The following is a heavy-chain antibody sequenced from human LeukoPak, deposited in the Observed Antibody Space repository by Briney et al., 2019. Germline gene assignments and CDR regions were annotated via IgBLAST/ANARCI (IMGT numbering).Heavy chain of an antibody. J-gene: IGHJ3*02. CDR1: GGSISSYY. V-gene: IGHV4-59*01. CDR3: ARARYVNSFYAFDI. Sequence: SETLSLTCTVSGGSISSYYWSWIRLPPGKGLEWIGYLSKSGNTNYSPSLTSRVTIFGDTSKNQFFLKLSSVTAADPAMYYCARARYVNSFYAFDIWGQGTLVTVSS. D-gene: IGHD3-9*01. CDR2: LSKSGNT.